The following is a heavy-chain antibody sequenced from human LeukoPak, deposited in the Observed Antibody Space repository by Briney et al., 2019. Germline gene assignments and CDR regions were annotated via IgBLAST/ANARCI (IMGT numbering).Heavy chain of an antibody. J-gene: IGHJ4*02. CDR1: GWSFSGYY. CDR2: IKHSGST. V-gene: IGHV4-34*01. D-gene: IGHD3-10*01. Sequence: PSESLSLTCAVYGWSFSGYYWSWIRQPPGKGLEWIGEIKHSGSTNYNTSLKSRVTISGDTTKNQFSLKLSSVTAADTAVYYCARAPKQAYYYGSGSYLDYWGQGTLVTVSS. CDR3: ARAPKQAYYYGSGSYLDY.